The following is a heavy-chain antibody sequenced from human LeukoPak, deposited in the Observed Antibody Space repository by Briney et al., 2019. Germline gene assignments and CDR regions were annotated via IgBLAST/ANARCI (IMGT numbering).Heavy chain of an antibody. CDR2: ISVYNGNT. Sequence: ASVKVSCKASGYTFTSYGLSWVRQAPRQGLEWMGWISVYNGNTNYAQKSQGRVTMATDTSTTTAYMELRSLRSDDTAVYYCARGKDYYGSGPFDYWGQGTLVTVSS. CDR1: GYTFTSYG. V-gene: IGHV1-18*01. J-gene: IGHJ4*02. CDR3: ARGKDYYGSGPFDY. D-gene: IGHD3-10*01.